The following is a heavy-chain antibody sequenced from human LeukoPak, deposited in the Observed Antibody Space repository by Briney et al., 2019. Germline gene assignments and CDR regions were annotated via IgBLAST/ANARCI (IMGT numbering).Heavy chain of an antibody. D-gene: IGHD5-24*01. J-gene: IGHJ3*01. CDR2: IGTGGHA. Sequence: GSLRHSCSPSVVTLCNYDMHSVRPEKRKGLEWGSSIGTGGHAYYATSVKGRFTISRENDKNSLYLQMNSLGAGDTTIYYCTRGSLEAPCDVRGEGRMVAVSS. CDR3: TRGSLEAPCDV. V-gene: IGHV3-13*01. CDR1: VVTLCNYD.